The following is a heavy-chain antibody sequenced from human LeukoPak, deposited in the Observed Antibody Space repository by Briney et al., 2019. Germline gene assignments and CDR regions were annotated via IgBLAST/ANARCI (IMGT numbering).Heavy chain of an antibody. CDR3: ARGLSWTTGYYYYYGMDV. D-gene: IGHD1-1*01. V-gene: IGHV1-8*01. Sequence: GASVKVSCQASGYTLTRYEIHGVGQATGQGLEWMGWTNPNSGNTGYAQKFKGRVTMTRNTSISTAYMELSSMRSEDTAVYYCARGLSWTTGYYYYYGMDVWGQRTTVTVSS. CDR2: TNPNSGNT. CDR1: GYTLTRYE. J-gene: IGHJ6*02.